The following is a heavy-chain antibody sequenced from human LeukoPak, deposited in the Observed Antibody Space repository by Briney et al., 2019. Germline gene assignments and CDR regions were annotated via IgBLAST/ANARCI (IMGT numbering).Heavy chain of an antibody. Sequence: PGGSLRLSCAASGFTVSSNYMSWVRQAPGKGLEWVSVIYSGGSTYYADSVKGRFTISRDNSKNTLYLQMNSLRAEDTAVYYCARDSPNSYGFYDAFDIWGQGTMVTVSS. CDR2: IYSGGST. CDR1: GFTVSSNY. V-gene: IGHV3-66*01. CDR3: ARDSPNSYGFYDAFDI. J-gene: IGHJ3*02. D-gene: IGHD5-18*01.